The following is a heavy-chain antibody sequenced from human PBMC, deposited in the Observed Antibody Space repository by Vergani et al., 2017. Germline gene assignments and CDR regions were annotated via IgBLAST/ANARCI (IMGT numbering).Heavy chain of an antibody. D-gene: IGHD6-13*01. J-gene: IGHJ2*01. V-gene: IGHV3-9*01. CDR2: INWNSDSI. CDR3: VKDIAASGNYWYFGL. CDR1: GFTFDDYA. Sequence: EVQLVESGGGLVQPGRSLRLSCAASGFTFDDYAMHWVRQAPGKGLEWVSGINWNSDSIAYADSVKGRFTISRDKTKNSLYLQMNRLRAEDTALYYCVKDIAASGNYWYFGLWGRGTLVTVSS.